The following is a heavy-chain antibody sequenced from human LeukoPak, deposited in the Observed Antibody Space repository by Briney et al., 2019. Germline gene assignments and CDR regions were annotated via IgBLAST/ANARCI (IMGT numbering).Heavy chain of an antibody. CDR2: ISGSGGST. D-gene: IGHD6-13*01. V-gene: IGHV3-23*01. CDR1: GFTFSSYA. CDR3: ARVTTYSSSWFGDFDS. Sequence: GGSLRLSCAASGFTFSSYAMSWVRQAPGKGLEWVSAISGSGGSTYYADSVKGRFTISRDNAKNSLYLQMNSLRVEDTALYYCARVTTYSSSWFGDFDSWGQGTLVTVSS. J-gene: IGHJ4*02.